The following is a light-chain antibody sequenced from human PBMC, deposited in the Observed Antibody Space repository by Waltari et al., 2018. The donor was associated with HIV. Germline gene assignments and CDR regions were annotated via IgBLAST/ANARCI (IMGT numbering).Light chain of an antibody. Sequence: QSALTQPPSASGSPGQSVTISCTGTSSDVGAYNSVSWYQQHPGKAPKLLISEVTKRPSGVPDRFSGSKSGNTASLTVSGLQAEDEADFYCSSYAGSNNVVFGGGTKQTVL. CDR3: SSYAGSNNVV. J-gene: IGLJ2*01. V-gene: IGLV2-8*01. CDR2: EVT. CDR1: SSDVGAYNS.